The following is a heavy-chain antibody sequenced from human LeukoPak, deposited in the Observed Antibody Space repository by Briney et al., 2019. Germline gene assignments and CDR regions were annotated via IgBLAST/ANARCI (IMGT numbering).Heavy chain of an antibody. CDR2: IYYSGST. CDR3: ARDRYYDGGGGGWAAFDI. Sequence: SETLSLICTVSGGSISSYYWSWIRQPPGKGLEWIGYIYYSGSTNYNPSLKSRVTISVDTSKNQFSLKLSSVTAADTAVYYCARDRYYDGGGGGWAAFDIWGQGTMVTVSS. J-gene: IGHJ3*02. CDR1: GGSISSYY. D-gene: IGHD3-22*01. V-gene: IGHV4-59*01.